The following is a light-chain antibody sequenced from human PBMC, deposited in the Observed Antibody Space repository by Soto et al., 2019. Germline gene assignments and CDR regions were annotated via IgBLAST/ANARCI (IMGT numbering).Light chain of an antibody. CDR2: DVS. CDR3: SSYTSSSIYV. V-gene: IGLV2-14*01. J-gene: IGLJ1*01. CDR1: SSEISGYNY. Sequence: QSALTQPASVSVSPGQSITISCTGTSSEISGYNYVSWYQQHPGKAPKLMIYDVSNRPSGVSNRFSGSKSGNTASLTISGLQAEDEADYYCSSYTSSSIYVFGTGTKVTVL.